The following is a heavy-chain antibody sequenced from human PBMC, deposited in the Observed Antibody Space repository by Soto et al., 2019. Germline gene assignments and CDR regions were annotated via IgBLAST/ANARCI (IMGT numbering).Heavy chain of an antibody. V-gene: IGHV2-5*02. D-gene: IGHD1-26*01. CDR2: IFWDKND. J-gene: IGHJ4*02. Sequence: QITLKESGPSLVRPTETLTLNCTFSGFSLITGVGVGWVRQPPGKALEWLAVIFWDKNDYYRPSLQTRVTISQVTSEDQVVLTLTNMDPEDTATYFCTQIYGSGSWGWYFHSWGQGTLVTVSS. CDR1: GFSLITGVG. CDR3: TQIYGSGSWGWYFHS.